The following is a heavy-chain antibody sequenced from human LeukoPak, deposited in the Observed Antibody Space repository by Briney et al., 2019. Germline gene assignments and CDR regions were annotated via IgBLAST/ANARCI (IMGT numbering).Heavy chain of an antibody. V-gene: IGHV1-8*01. CDR3: ARDSGSYFSFLSRVDY. Sequence: ASVKVSCKASGYTFTSYDINWVRQATGQGLEWMGWMNPNSGNTGYAQKFQGRVTMTRNTSISTAYMELSSLRSDDTAVYYCARDSGSYFSFLSRVDYWGQGTLVAVSS. D-gene: IGHD1-26*01. CDR1: GYTFTSYD. J-gene: IGHJ4*02. CDR2: MNPNSGNT.